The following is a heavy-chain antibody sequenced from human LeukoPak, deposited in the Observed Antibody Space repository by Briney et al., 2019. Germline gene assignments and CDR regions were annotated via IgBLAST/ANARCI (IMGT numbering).Heavy chain of an antibody. D-gene: IGHD6-19*01. Sequence: GGSLRLSCAASGFTFSSYAMSWVRQAPGKGLEWVAVISYDGSNKYYADSVKGRLTISRDNSKNTLYLQMNSLRAEDTAVYYCARDRDSSGWYYYYGMDVWGQGTTVTVSS. CDR1: GFTFSSYA. J-gene: IGHJ6*02. V-gene: IGHV3-30-3*01. CDR3: ARDRDSSGWYYYYGMDV. CDR2: ISYDGSNK.